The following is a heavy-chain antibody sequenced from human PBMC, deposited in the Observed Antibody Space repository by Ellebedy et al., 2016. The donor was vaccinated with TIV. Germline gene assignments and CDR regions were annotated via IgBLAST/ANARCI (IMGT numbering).Heavy chain of an antibody. V-gene: IGHV1-69*10. CDR2: IIPILGIA. CDR1: GGTFSSYA. J-gene: IGHJ6*03. D-gene: IGHD3-16*01. CDR3: AAGGSYYYMDV. Sequence: ASVKVSCKASGGTFSSYAISWVRQAPGQGLEWMGGIIPILGIANYAQKFQGRVTITADTSTSTAYTELRSLRSDDTAVYYCAAGGSYYYMDVWGKGTTVTVSS.